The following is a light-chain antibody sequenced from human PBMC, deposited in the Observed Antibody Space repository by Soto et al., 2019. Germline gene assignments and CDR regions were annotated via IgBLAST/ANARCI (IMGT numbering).Light chain of an antibody. V-gene: IGKV1-8*01. CDR3: QQYYSYTRT. CDR2: AAS. CDR1: QGISSY. Sequence: IQMTQSPSSLSASVGDRVTITCGASQGISSYLDWYQKKQGKAPKLLIYAASTLQSGVPSRLRGSGYGTDFTITISCLQYEDFATYYCQQYYSYTRTFGHGTKVDI. J-gene: IGKJ1*01.